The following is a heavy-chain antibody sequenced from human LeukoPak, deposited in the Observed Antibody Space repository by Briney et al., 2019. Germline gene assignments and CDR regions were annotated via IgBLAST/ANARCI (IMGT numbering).Heavy chain of an antibody. CDR3: ARHNRRGIAAALGP. V-gene: IGHV4-34*01. D-gene: IGHD6-13*01. CDR2: INHSGST. Sequence: SETLSLTCAVYGGSFSGYYWSWIRQPPGKGLEWIGEINHSGSTNYNPSLKSRVTISVDTSKNQFSLKLSSVTAADTAVYYCARHNRRGIAAALGPWGQGTLVTVSS. CDR1: GGSFSGYY. J-gene: IGHJ5*02.